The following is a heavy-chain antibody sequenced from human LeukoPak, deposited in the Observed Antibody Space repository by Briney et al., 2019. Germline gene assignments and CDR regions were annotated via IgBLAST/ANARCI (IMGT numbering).Heavy chain of an antibody. J-gene: IGHJ4*02. V-gene: IGHV3-30*18. CDR1: GFTFSSYG. Sequence: GGSLRPSCAASGFTFSSYGMHWVRQAPGKGLEWVAVISYDGSNKYYADSVKGRFTISRDNSKNTLYLQMNSLRAEDTAVYYCAKDRGVAVADYYFDYWGQGTLVTVSS. CDR3: AKDRGVAVADYYFDY. CDR2: ISYDGSNK. D-gene: IGHD6-19*01.